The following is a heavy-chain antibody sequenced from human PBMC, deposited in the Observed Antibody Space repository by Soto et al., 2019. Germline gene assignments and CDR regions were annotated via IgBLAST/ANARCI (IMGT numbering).Heavy chain of an antibody. V-gene: IGHV3-15*01. CDR2: IKSKAAGETT. D-gene: IGHD3-10*01. J-gene: IGHJ6*02. Sequence: GGSLRLSCAGSKVTAWMSWVRQAPGKGLQWVGRIKSKAAGETTDYAEPVQGRLTISRDDSKDMVYLEMNSLKIEDTAVYSCGDLDGSFFGMDVWGQGTTVTVSS. CDR3: GDLDGSFFGMDV. CDR1: KVTAW.